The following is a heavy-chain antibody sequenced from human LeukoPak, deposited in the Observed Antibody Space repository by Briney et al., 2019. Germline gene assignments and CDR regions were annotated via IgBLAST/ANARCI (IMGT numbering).Heavy chain of an antibody. D-gene: IGHD3-3*01. V-gene: IGHV1-18*01. Sequence: ASVKVSCKASGYTFTSYGISWVQQAPGQGLEWMGWISAYNGNTNYAQKLQGRVTMTTDTSTSTAYMELRSLRSDDTAVYYCARSYDFWSGYYPLRWFFDYWGQGTLVTVSS. CDR1: GYTFTSYG. CDR3: ARSYDFWSGYYPLRWFFDY. J-gene: IGHJ4*02. CDR2: ISAYNGNT.